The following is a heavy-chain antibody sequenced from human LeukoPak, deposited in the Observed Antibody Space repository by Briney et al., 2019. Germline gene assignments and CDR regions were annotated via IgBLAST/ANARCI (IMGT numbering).Heavy chain of an antibody. V-gene: IGHV4-31*03. CDR1: GGSISSGGYY. D-gene: IGHD3-22*01. J-gene: IGHJ4*02. CDR3: ARDPRDSSGYFGYFDY. Sequence: SQTLSLTCTVSGGSISSGGYYWSWIRQHPGKGLEWIGYIYYSGSTYYNPSLKSRVTISVDTSKNQFSLKLSSVTAADPAVYYCARDPRDSSGYFGYFDYWGQGTLVTVSS. CDR2: IYYSGST.